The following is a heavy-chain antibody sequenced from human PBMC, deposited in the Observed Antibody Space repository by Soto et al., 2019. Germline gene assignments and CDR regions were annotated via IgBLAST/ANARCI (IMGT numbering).Heavy chain of an antibody. CDR2: ISSSSSYI. CDR1: GVTFSSYS. CDR3: ARDHGWGYYYGWDF. Sequence: PGGSLRLSCAASGVTFSSYSMNWVRQAPGKGLEWVSSISSSSSYIYYADSVKGRFTISRDNAKNSLYLQMNSLRAEDTVLYYWARDHGWGYYYGWDFWGHGTTVTVSS. J-gene: IGHJ6*02. V-gene: IGHV3-21*01. D-gene: IGHD6-19*01.